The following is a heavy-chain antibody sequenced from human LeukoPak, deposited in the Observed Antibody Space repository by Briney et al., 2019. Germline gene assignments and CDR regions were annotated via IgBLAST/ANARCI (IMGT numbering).Heavy chain of an antibody. Sequence: GRSLRLSCAASGFTFSSYGIHWVRQAPGKGLEWVAVIWYDGSNKYYADSVKGRFTISRDNSKNTLYLQMNSLRAEDTAVYYCAKYYYDSSGIDYWGQGTLVTVSS. J-gene: IGHJ4*02. V-gene: IGHV3-33*06. D-gene: IGHD3-22*01. CDR1: GFTFSSYG. CDR2: IWYDGSNK. CDR3: AKYYYDSSGIDY.